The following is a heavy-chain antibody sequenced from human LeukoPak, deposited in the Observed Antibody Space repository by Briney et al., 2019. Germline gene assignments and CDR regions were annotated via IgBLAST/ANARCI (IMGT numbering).Heavy chain of an antibody. D-gene: IGHD6-19*01. CDR2: INPSGGST. CDR3: ARGGDSSGWYSYFDY. Sequence: ASVKVSCKASGYTFTGYYMHWVRQAPGQGLEWMGIINPSGGSTSYAQKFQGRVTMTRDMSTSTVYMELSSLRSEDTAVYYCARGGDSSGWYSYFDYWGRGTLVTVSS. J-gene: IGHJ4*02. V-gene: IGHV1-46*01. CDR1: GYTFTGYY.